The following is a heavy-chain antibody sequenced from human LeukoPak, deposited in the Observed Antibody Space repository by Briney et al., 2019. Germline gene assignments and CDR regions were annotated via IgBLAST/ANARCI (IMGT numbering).Heavy chain of an antibody. CDR1: GFTLSSYG. CDR3: ARVRVPYYDILTGYFDY. V-gene: IGHV3-30*02. Sequence: GGSLRLSCAASGFTLSSYGMHWVRQAPGKGPEWVAFIRYDGSNKYYADSVKGRFTISRDNSKNTLYLQMDSLRAEDTAVYYCARVRVPYYDILTGYFDYWGQGTLVTVSS. CDR2: IRYDGSNK. J-gene: IGHJ4*02. D-gene: IGHD3-9*01.